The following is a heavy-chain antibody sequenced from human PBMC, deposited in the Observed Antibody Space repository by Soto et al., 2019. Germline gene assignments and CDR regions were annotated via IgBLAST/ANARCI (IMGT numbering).Heavy chain of an antibody. V-gene: IGHV4-30-2*06. CDR2: IYYTGST. CDR3: ARGGFQLLPDY. D-gene: IGHD2-2*01. J-gene: IGHJ4*02. Sequence: SETLSLTCTVSGGSISNDNYSWSWIRQSRGKGLEWIGYIYYTGSTYCNPSLRSRVTISIDRSKNQFSLKLTSVTAADTAVYYCARGGFQLLPDYWGQGSLVTVSS. CDR1: GGSISNDNYS.